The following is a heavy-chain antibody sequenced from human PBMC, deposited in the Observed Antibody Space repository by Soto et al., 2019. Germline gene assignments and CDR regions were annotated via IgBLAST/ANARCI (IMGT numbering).Heavy chain of an antibody. V-gene: IGHV1-2*04. CDR1: GYTFTGYY. D-gene: IGHD3-10*01. J-gene: IGHJ6*02. CDR2: INPNSGGT. Sequence: ASVKVSCKASGYTFTGYYMHWVRQAPGQGLEWMGWINPNSGGTNYAQKFQGWVTMTRDTSISTAYMELSRLRSDDTAVYYCARNMVRGVIIMDYCGMDVWGQGATVTVSS. CDR3: ARNMVRGVIIMDYCGMDV.